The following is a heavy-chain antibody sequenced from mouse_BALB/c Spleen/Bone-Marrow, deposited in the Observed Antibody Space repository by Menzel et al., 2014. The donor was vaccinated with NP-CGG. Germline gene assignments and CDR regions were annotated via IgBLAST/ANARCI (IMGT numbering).Heavy chain of an antibody. V-gene: IGHV14-4*02. CDR2: IDPENGDT. CDR1: GFNIKDYY. Sequence: VQLKESGAELVRSGASVKLSCTASGFNIKDYYMHWVKQRPEQGLEWIGWIDPENGDTEYAPKFHGKATMTADTSSNTAYLQLSSLTSEDTAVYYCNGNYYAMDYWGQGTSVTVSS. CDR3: NGNYYAMDY. J-gene: IGHJ4*01. D-gene: IGHD2-1*01.